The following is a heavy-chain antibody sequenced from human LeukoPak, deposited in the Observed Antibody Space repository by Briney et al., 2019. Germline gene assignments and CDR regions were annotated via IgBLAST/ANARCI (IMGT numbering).Heavy chain of an antibody. V-gene: IGHV4-39*02. J-gene: IGHJ4*02. CDR3: ARDWGMATINAQTVDY. Sequence: SETLSLTCTVSGGSISSSSYYWGWIRQPPGKGLEWIGSIYYSGSTYYNPSLKSRVTISVDTSKNQFSLKLSSVTAADTAVYYCARDWGMATINAQTVDYWGQGTLVTVSS. D-gene: IGHD5-24*01. CDR2: IYYSGST. CDR1: GGSISSSSYY.